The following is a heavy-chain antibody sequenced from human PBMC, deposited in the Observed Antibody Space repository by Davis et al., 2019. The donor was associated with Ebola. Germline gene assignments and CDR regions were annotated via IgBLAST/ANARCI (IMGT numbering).Heavy chain of an antibody. CDR2: INHSGST. CDR3: ARTRGDYKYFQH. Sequence: SETLSLTCAVYGGSFSGYYWSWIRQPPGKGLEWIGEINHSGSTNYNPSLKRRVTLSLDTSKNQFSLKLRSVTAADTAVYYCARTRGDYKYFQHWGQGTLVTVSS. J-gene: IGHJ1*01. D-gene: IGHD4-11*01. V-gene: IGHV4-34*01. CDR1: GGSFSGYY.